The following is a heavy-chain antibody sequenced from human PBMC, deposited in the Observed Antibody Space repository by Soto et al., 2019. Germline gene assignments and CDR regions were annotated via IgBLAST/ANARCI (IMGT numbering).Heavy chain of an antibody. Sequence: SETLSLTCTVSGDSISSPHYYWTWIRQPPGKGLEWVGYIYYTGNNFYNPALKSRVAMSVDPSTNQFSLRLASVTAADTSVYYCARHNRQTYGSSSWDSWGQGTLVTVSS. J-gene: IGHJ4*02. CDR3: ARHNRQTYGSSSWDS. CDR2: IYYTGNN. D-gene: IGHD6-6*01. CDR1: GDSISSPHYY. V-gene: IGHV4-30-4*01.